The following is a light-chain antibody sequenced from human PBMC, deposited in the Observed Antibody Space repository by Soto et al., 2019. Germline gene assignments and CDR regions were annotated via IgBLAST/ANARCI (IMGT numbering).Light chain of an antibody. CDR2: DVI. J-gene: IGLJ2*01. Sequence: QSALTQPASVSGSPGQSITISCTGTSSDVGGYNYVSWYQQHPGKAPKLMIYDVINRPSGVSNRFSGSKSGNTASLTISGLQPEDEADYYCSSYTSSNTVSFGGGTKVTVL. CDR3: SSYTSSNTVS. V-gene: IGLV2-14*03. CDR1: SSDVGGYNY.